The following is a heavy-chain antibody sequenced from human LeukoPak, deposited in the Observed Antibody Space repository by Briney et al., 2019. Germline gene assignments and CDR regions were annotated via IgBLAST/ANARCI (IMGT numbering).Heavy chain of an antibody. J-gene: IGHJ4*02. CDR2: IYTSGST. CDR3: ARDNWGTIDY. Sequence: SETLSLTCTVSGGSISSGSYYWSWIRQPAGKGLEWIGRIYTSGSTSYNPSLKSRVTISADTSKNQFSLKLSSVAAADTAVYYCARDNWGTIDYWGQGTLVTVSS. CDR1: GGSISSGSYY. D-gene: IGHD7-27*01. V-gene: IGHV4-61*02.